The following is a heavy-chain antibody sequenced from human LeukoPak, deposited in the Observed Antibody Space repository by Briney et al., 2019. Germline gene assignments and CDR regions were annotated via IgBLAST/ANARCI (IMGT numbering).Heavy chain of an antibody. CDR2: ISSSSSNI. D-gene: IGHD6-19*01. Sequence: GGSLRLSCAASGFDFSTYSIGWVRQVPGKGLEWVSYISSSSSNIYHADSVKGRFTISRDNAKNSLHLQMNSLRAEDTAVYYCARVGRSGWTVDYWGQGTLVTVSS. CDR3: ARVGRSGWTVDY. CDR1: GFDFSTYS. J-gene: IGHJ4*02. V-gene: IGHV3-48*04.